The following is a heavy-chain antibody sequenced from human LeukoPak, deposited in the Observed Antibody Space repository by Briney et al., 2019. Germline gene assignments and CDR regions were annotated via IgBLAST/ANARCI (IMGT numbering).Heavy chain of an antibody. D-gene: IGHD6-13*01. V-gene: IGHV3-33*06. Sequence: GGSLRLSCAASGFTFSSYGMHWVRQAPGKGLEWVAVIWYDGSNKYYADSVKGRFTISTDNSKNTLYLHMDSLRAEDTAVYYCAKVGPGIAAAGTHFGAFDIWGQGIMVTVSS. J-gene: IGHJ3*02. CDR1: GFTFSSYG. CDR2: IWYDGSNK. CDR3: AKVGPGIAAAGTHFGAFDI.